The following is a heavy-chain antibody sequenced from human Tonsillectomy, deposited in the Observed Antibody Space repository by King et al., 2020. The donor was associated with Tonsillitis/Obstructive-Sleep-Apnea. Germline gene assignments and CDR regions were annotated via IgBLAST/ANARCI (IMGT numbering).Heavy chain of an antibody. CDR3: ARVSEDDYYYYYYMDV. V-gene: IGHV3-53*01. J-gene: IGHJ6*03. CDR1: GFTVSSNY. Sequence: VQLVESGGGLIQPGGSLRLSCAASGFTVSSNYMSWVRQAPGKGLEWVSVIYSGGSTYYADSVKGRFTISRDNSKNTLYLQMNSLRAEDTAVYYCARVSEDDYYYYYYMDVWGKGPTVTVSS. CDR2: IYSGGST.